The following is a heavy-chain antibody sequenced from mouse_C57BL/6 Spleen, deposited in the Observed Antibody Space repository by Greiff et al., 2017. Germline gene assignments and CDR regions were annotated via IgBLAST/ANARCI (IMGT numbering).Heavy chain of an antibody. D-gene: IGHD2-2*01. CDR3: ASSGYDKVYYAMDY. J-gene: IGHJ4*01. CDR1: GFTFSDYY. V-gene: IGHV5-12*01. CDR2: ISNGGGST. Sequence: EVTLVESGGGLVQPGGSLKLSCAASGFTFSDYYMYWVRQTPEKRLEWVAYISNGGGSTYYPDTVKGRFTISRDNAKNTLYLQMSRLKSEDTAMYYCASSGYDKVYYAMDYWGQGTSVTVSS.